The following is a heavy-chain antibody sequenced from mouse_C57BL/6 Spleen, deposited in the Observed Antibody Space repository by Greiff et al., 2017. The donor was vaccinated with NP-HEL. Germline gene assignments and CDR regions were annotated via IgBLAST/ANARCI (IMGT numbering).Heavy chain of an antibody. CDR3: ARAPNYGSSPAWFAY. CDR2: INPYNGDT. J-gene: IGHJ3*01. Sequence: VQLQQSGPELVKPGASVKISCKASGYSFTGYFMNWVKQSHGKSLEWIGRINPYNGDTFYNQKFKGKATLTVDKSSSTAHRELLRLTSEDCAVYYCARAPNYGSSPAWFAYWGQGTLVTVSA. D-gene: IGHD1-1*01. CDR1: GYSFTGYF. V-gene: IGHV1-37*01.